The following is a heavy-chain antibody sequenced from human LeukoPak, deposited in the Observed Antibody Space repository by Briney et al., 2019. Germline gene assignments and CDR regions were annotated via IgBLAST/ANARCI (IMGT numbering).Heavy chain of an antibody. CDR3: AREAATDDAFDI. D-gene: IGHD1-26*01. Sequence: SETLSLTCTVSGGSISSSSYYWGWIRRPPGKGLEWIGSIYYSGSTYYNPSLKSRVTISVDTSKNQFSLKLSSVTAADTAVYYCAREAATDDAFDIWGQGTMVTVSS. CDR1: GGSISSSSYY. J-gene: IGHJ3*02. CDR2: IYYSGST. V-gene: IGHV4-39*07.